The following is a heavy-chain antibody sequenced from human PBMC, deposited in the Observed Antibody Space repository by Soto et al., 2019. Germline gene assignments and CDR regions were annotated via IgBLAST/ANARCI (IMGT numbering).Heavy chain of an antibody. CDR3: ARDGEYGDDENWFDP. J-gene: IGHJ5*02. CDR1: GGSISSYY. V-gene: IGHV4-59*01. Sequence: SETLSLTCTVSGGSISSYYWSWIRQPPGKGLEWIGYIYYSGSTNYNPSLKSRVTISVDTSKNQFSLKLSSVTAADTAVYYCARDGEYGDDENWFDPWGQGTLVTVAS. D-gene: IGHD4-17*01. CDR2: IYYSGST.